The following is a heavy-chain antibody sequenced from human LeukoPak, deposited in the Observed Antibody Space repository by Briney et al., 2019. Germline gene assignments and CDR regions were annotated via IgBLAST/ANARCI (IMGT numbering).Heavy chain of an antibody. D-gene: IGHD5-12*01. V-gene: IGHV1-24*01. J-gene: IGHJ4*02. Sequence: ASVKVSCKVSGYTLTELSMHRVRQAPGKGLEWMGGFDPEDGETIYAQKFQGRVTMTEDTSTDTAYMELSSLRSEDTAVYYCATPLRGYDPPYFDYWGQGTLVTVSS. CDR1: GYTLTELS. CDR3: ATPLRGYDPPYFDY. CDR2: FDPEDGET.